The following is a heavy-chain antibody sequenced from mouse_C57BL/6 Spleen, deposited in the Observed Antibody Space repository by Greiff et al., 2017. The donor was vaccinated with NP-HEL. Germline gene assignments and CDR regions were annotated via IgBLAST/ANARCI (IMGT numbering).Heavy chain of an antibody. CDR2: INPNNGGT. Sequence: VQLKQPGPELVKPGASVKMSCKASGYTFTDYYMHWVKQSHGKSLEWIGYINPNNGGTSYNQKFKGKATLTVNKSSSTAYMELRSLTAEDSAVYYCAIVGCYEGYWGQGTTLTVSS. V-gene: IGHV1-22*01. CDR1: GYTFTDYY. J-gene: IGHJ2*01. D-gene: IGHD1-1*02. CDR3: AIVGCYEGY.